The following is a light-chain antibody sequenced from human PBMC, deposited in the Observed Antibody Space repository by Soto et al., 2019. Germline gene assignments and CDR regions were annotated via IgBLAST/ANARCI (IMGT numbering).Light chain of an antibody. CDR3: LQDDNYPLT. Sequence: AIQMTQSPSSLSASVGDRVTITCRASQGIRNDLGWYQQKPGKAPKLLIYAASTLQSGVPSRFSGSGSGTDFTLAISSLHPEDFATYYCLQDDNYPLTFGGGTKVEIK. CDR2: AAS. CDR1: QGIRND. J-gene: IGKJ4*01. V-gene: IGKV1-6*01.